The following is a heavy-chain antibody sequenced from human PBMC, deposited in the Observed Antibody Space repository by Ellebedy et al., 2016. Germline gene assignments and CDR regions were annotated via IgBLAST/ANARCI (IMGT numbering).Heavy chain of an antibody. CDR1: GFTFSSYG. CDR2: IWYDGSNK. V-gene: IGHV3-33*01. CDR3: ARDGTSYYYGDAFDI. J-gene: IGHJ3*02. Sequence: GGSLRLXXAASGFTFSSYGMHWVRQAPGKGLEWVAVIWYDGSNKYYADSVKGRFTISRDNSKNILYLQMNSLRAEDTAVYYCARDGTSYYYGDAFDIWGQGTMVTVSS. D-gene: IGHD3-22*01.